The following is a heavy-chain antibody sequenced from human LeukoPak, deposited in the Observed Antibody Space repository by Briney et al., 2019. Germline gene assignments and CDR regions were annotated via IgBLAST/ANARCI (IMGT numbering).Heavy chain of an antibody. V-gene: IGHV3-48*04. CDR1: GFTFSSYG. J-gene: IGHJ6*04. CDR3: AELGITMIGGV. CDR2: ISSSGSTI. Sequence: GGSLRLSWAASGFTFSSYGMTWVRQAPGKGRGWVSYISSSGSTIYYADSVKGRFTISRDNAKNSLYLQMNSLRAEDTAVYYCAELGITMIGGVWGKGTTVTISS. D-gene: IGHD3-10*02.